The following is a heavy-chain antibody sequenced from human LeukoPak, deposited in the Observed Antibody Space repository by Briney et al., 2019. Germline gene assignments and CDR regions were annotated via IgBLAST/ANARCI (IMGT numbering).Heavy chain of an antibody. V-gene: IGHV3-7*01. Sequence: GGSLRLSCAASAFTFSSYWMSWGRQAPGKGLEWVANIKPDGSEKYYVDSVKGRFTISRDNAKNSLYLQMNSLRAEDTAVYYCARDPFGDNWFDPWGQGTLVTVSS. J-gene: IGHJ5*02. D-gene: IGHD2-21*01. CDR1: AFTFSSYW. CDR3: ARDPFGDNWFDP. CDR2: IKPDGSEK.